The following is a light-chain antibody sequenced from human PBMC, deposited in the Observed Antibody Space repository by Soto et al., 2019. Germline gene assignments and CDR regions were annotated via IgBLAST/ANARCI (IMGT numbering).Light chain of an antibody. CDR2: AAS. CDR1: QGISSY. V-gene: IGKV1D-8*01. Sequence: IHMTQSPSSLSASVGDRVTITCRANQGISSYLAWYQQKPGKAPELLIYAASTLQSGVPSRFSGSGSGTDFTLTISCLQSEDFATYYCQQYYSFPWTFGQGTKVDIK. CDR3: QQYYSFPWT. J-gene: IGKJ1*01.